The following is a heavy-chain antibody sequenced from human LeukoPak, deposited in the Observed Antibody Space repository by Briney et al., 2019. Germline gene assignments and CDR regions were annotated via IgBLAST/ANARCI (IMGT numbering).Heavy chain of an antibody. CDR1: GYTFTSYG. D-gene: IGHD6-13*01. J-gene: IGHJ6*03. Sequence: ASVKVSCKASGYTFTSYGISWVRQAPGQGLEWMGWISAYNGNTNYAQKLQGRVTMTTDTSTSTAYMELRSLRPDDTAVYYCARDAYHTRRSNYYYYYMDVWGKGTTVTVSS. CDR2: ISAYNGNT. V-gene: IGHV1-18*01. CDR3: ARDAYHTRRSNYYYYYMDV.